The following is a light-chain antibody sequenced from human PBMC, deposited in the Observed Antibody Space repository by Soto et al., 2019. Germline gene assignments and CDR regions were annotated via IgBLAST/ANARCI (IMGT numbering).Light chain of an antibody. V-gene: IGLV1-40*01. CDR2: SNN. CDR1: SSNIGADYD. CDR3: LSDDVNVGGSVV. Sequence: QSVLTQPPSASGAPGLRVTISCTGSSSNIGADYDVPWYQQIPGKAPKLLIYSNNKRPSGVPDRFSGSKSGISASLAITGLEAGDGVDYFSLSDDVNVGGSVVFGGGTKLTVL. J-gene: IGLJ2*01.